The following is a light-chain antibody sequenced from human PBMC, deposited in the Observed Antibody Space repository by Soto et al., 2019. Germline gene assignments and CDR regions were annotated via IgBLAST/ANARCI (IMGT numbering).Light chain of an antibody. J-gene: IGKJ4*01. CDR3: XXYSAYPIT. CDR1: QDLSNF. V-gene: IGKV1-16*02. CDR2: AAS. Sequence: DIQMTQSPSSLSASVGDRVTITCRASQDLSNFLVWFQQKPGKAPKTLIFAASSLQSGVPSKFSGSGSGTDFTLPISSLQPEDSXXYXXXXYSAYPITFGGGTKVEI.